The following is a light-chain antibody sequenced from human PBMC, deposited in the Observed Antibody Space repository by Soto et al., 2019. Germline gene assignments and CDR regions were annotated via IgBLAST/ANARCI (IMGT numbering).Light chain of an antibody. CDR2: DAS. CDR3: QQYNNWPPLT. J-gene: IGKJ4*01. Sequence: EIVMTQSPATLSVSPGDRATLSCRASQRVSSSLAWYQHIPGQAPRLLIYDASTRATGIPARFGGSGSGTEFTLTISSLQSEDFAVYYCQQYNNWPPLTFGGGTKVELK. CDR1: QRVSSS. V-gene: IGKV3-15*01.